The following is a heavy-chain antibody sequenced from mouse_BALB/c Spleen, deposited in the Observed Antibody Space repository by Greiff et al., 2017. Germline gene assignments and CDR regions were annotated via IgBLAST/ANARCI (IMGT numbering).Heavy chain of an antibody. Sequence: EVMLVESGGGLVKPGGSLKLSCAASGFAFSSYDMSWVRQTPEKRLEWVAYISSGGGSTYYPDTVKGRFTISRDNAKNTLYLQMSSLKSEDTAMYYCARPIYDGYYVDYWGQGTTLTVSS. J-gene: IGHJ2*01. CDR2: ISSGGGST. V-gene: IGHV5-12-1*01. D-gene: IGHD2-3*01. CDR1: GFAFSSYD. CDR3: ARPIYDGYYVDY.